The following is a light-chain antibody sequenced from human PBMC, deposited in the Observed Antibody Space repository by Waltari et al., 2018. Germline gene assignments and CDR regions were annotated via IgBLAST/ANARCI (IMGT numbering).Light chain of an antibody. J-gene: IGKJ4*01. V-gene: IGKV3-20*01. CDR3: QQYDVSPLT. CDR2: GAF. Sequence: EIVLTQSPGTLSLSPGEGATLSCRTSQTLRTTYLAWYQQKPGQAPTLLIYGAFTRAPGIPDRFTGSGSGTDFSLTISSLEPEDFATYYCQQYDVSPLTFGGGTKVEIK. CDR1: QTLRTTY.